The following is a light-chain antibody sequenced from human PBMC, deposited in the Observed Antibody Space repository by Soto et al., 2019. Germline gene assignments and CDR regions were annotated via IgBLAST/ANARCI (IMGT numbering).Light chain of an antibody. CDR3: QQYNNWPQT. CDR2: DAS. Sequence: EIVLTQSPATLSLSPGERATLSCRASQSISNYLAWFQQKPGQAPRLLIYDASTRATGIPARFSGSGSGTEFTLTISSLQSEDFAEYHCQQYNNWPQTFGQGTKVDIK. J-gene: IGKJ1*01. V-gene: IGKV3D-15*01. CDR1: QSISNY.